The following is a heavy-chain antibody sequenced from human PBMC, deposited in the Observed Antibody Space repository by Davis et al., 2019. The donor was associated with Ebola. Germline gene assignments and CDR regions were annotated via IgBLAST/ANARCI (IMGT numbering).Heavy chain of an antibody. V-gene: IGHV4-34*01. D-gene: IGHD3-16*02. J-gene: IGHJ4*02. CDR2: INHSGST. Sequence: MPSETLSLTCAVYGGSFSGYYWSWIRQPPGKGLEWLGEINHSGSTNYNPSLKSRVTISVDTSKNQFSLKLSSVTAADTAVYYCARSWGSYPYDYWGQGTLVTVSS. CDR3: ARSWGSYPYDY. CDR1: GGSFSGYY.